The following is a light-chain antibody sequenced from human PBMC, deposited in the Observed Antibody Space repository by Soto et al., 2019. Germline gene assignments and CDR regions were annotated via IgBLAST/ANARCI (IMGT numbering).Light chain of an antibody. CDR2: GAS. J-gene: IGKJ4*01. CDR3: QLHCNTAKL. V-gene: IGKV3-20*01. CDR1: QNVISNY. Sequence: ETGSVQTQGSQSLPTGERATLSCRASQNVISNYLAWYQQKPGQAPRLLIYGASSRATGIPDRFSGSGSVPDFSLSSIGIPAEALFRYISQLHCNTAKLLGEGTKVDIK.